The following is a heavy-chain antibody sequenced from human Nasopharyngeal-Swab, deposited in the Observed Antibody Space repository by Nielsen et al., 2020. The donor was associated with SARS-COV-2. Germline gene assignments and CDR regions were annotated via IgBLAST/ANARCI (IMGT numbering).Heavy chain of an antibody. CDR2: IHRGGTT. CDR3: ANVRVASAGTFDF. D-gene: IGHD6-13*01. V-gene: IGHV4-4*02. J-gene: IGHJ4*02. Sequence: WIRQCPGKGPEWIGEIHRGGTTNYNPSLESRVTISLDKSKNQFSLRLNSVTAADTAVYYCANVRVASAGTFDFWGLGTLVTVSS.